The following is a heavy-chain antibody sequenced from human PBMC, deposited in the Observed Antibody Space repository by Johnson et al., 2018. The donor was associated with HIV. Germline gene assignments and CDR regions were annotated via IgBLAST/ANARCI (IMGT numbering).Heavy chain of an antibody. CDR2: ISWDGGST. D-gene: IGHD5-12*01. CDR1: GFTFDDYA. J-gene: IGHJ3*02. Sequence: CAASGFTFDDYAMHWVRQAPGKGLEWVSLISWDGGSTYYADSVKGRFTISRDNSENTLYLQMNSLRAEDTAVYYCAKEAVATSHAFDIWGQGTMVTVSS. V-gene: IGHV3-43D*03. CDR3: AKEAVATSHAFDI.